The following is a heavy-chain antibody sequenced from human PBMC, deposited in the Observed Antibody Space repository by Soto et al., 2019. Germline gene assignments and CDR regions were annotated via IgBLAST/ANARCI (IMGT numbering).Heavy chain of an antibody. CDR1: AFTFKNHW. J-gene: IGHJ6*02. CDR2: INGDGSFT. Sequence: GSLRLSCAASAFTFKNHWMHWVRQVPGKGPVWVSRINGDGSFTSYADAVKGRFTISRDNARNTLSPQMNSLRAEDTAVYYCARELDGIDVWGQGTTVTVSS. CDR3: ARELDGIDV. V-gene: IGHV3-74*01.